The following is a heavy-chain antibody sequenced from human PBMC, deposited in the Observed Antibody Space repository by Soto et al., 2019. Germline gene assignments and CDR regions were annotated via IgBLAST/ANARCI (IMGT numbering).Heavy chain of an antibody. J-gene: IGHJ6*02. CDR1: GGSISGYY. CDR3: TRDGDGRMTTNPYYYYGMDV. Sequence: SETLSLTCSVSGGSISGYYWSWIRQPPGKGLEWIGNVYYSGGAKYNPSVKRRVSISVDTSKNQFSLNLSSVTAADTAVYYCTRDGDGRMTTNPYYYYGMDVWGPGITVT. D-gene: IGHD2-21*02. V-gene: IGHV4-59*01. CDR2: VYYSGGA.